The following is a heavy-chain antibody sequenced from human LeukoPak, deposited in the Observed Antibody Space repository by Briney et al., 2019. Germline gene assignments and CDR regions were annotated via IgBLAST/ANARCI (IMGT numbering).Heavy chain of an antibody. Sequence: SETLSLTCAVYGGSFSGYYWSWIRQPPGKGLEWIGEINHSGSPYYNPSLKSRVTISVDTSKKQFSLKLSSVTAADAAVYYCARHVGFITMVRGVINNNWFDPWGQGTLVTVSS. V-gene: IGHV4-34*01. CDR2: INHSGSP. J-gene: IGHJ5*02. CDR3: ARHVGFITMVRGVINNNWFDP. CDR1: GGSFSGYY. D-gene: IGHD3-10*01.